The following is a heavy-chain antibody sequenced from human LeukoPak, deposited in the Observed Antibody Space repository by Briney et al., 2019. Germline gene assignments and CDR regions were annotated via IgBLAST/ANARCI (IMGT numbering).Heavy chain of an antibody. CDR1: GGSFSGYY. CDR2: INHSGST. D-gene: IGHD6-13*01. J-gene: IGHJ3*02. Sequence: PSETLSLTCAVYGGSFSGYYWSWIRQPPGKGLEWIGEINHSGSTNYNPSLKSLVTISVDTSKNQFSLNLTSVTAADTAVYYCARFGSSTWYKGAFDIWGQGTMVTVAS. CDR3: ARFGSSTWYKGAFDI. V-gene: IGHV4-34*01.